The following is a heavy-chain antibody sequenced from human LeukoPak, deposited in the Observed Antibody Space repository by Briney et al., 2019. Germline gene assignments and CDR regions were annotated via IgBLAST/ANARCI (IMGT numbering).Heavy chain of an antibody. Sequence: ASVKVSCKASGYTFTSYAMHWVRQAPGQRLEWMGWINAGNGNTKYSQKFQGRVTITRDTSASTAYMELSSLRSEDTAVYYCARASGRYCSGGSCPASYWYYGMDVWGQGTTVTVSS. V-gene: IGHV1-3*01. D-gene: IGHD2-15*01. CDR2: INAGNGNT. CDR3: ARASGRYCSGGSCPASYWYYGMDV. CDR1: GYTFTSYA. J-gene: IGHJ6*02.